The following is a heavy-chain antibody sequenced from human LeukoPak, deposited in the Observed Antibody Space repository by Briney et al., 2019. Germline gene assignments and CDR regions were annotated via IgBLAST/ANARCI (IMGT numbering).Heavy chain of an antibody. J-gene: IGHJ4*02. D-gene: IGHD2-2*01. Sequence: GGSLRLSCAASGFTFSGYVMTWVRQAPGKGLECVSSITFSSSHIYYADSVKGRFTISRDNTKDSLYLQMNSLRAEDTAIYYCAKDFFQLPQAYFDYWGQGSLVTVSS. CDR1: GFTFSGYV. V-gene: IGHV3-21*01. CDR3: AKDFFQLPQAYFDY. CDR2: ITFSSSHI.